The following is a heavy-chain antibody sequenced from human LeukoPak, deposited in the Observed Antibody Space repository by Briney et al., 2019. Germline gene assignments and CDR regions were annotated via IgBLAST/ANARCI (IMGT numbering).Heavy chain of an antibody. CDR3: ARVMEMATIRSFDY. V-gene: IGHV4-31*03. Sequence: SETLSLTCTVSGGSISSGGYYWSWIRQHPGKGLEWIGYIYYSGSTYYNPSLKSRVTISVDTSKNQFSLKLSPVTAADTAVYYCARVMEMATIRSFDYWDQGTLVTVSS. CDR2: IYYSGST. J-gene: IGHJ4*02. D-gene: IGHD5-24*01. CDR1: GGSISSGGYY.